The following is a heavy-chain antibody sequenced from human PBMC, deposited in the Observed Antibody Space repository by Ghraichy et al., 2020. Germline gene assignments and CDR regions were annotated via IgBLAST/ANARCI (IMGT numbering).Heavy chain of an antibody. D-gene: IGHD5-18*01. J-gene: IGHJ6*02. CDR2: ISYDGSNK. CDR1: GFTFSSYA. CDR3: ARAFSQIRIQLWSYGMDV. V-gene: IGHV3-30*04. Sequence: GGSLRLSCAASGFTFSSYAMHWVRQAPGKGLEWVAVISYDGSNKYYADSVKGRFTISRNNSKNTLYLQMNSLRAEDTAVYYCARAFSQIRIQLWSYGMDVWGQGTTVTVSS.